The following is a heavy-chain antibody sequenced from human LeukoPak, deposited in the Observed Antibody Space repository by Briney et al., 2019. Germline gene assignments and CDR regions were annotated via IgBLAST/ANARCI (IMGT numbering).Heavy chain of an antibody. CDR3: ARVQTNWFDP. V-gene: IGHV4-59*01. CDR1: GGSISSYY. CDR2: IYYSGST. D-gene: IGHD1-1*01. J-gene: IGHJ5*02. Sequence: SETLSLTCTVSGGSISSYYWSWIRQPPGKGLEWIGYIYYSGSTNYNPSLKSRVTISVDTSKNQFSLKLSSVTAADTAVYYCARVQTNWFDPWGQGTLVTVPS.